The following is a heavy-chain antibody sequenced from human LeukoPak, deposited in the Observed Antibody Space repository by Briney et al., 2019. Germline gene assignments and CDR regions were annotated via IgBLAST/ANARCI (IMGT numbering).Heavy chain of an antibody. V-gene: IGHV3-9*01. Sequence: GGSLRLSCAASGFIVSANYMSWVRQAPGKGLEWVSGISWNSGSIGYADSVKGRFTISRDNAKNSLYLQMNSLRAEDTALYYCARGNILDYWGQGTLVTVSS. CDR3: ARGNILDY. J-gene: IGHJ4*02. CDR1: GFIVSANY. CDR2: ISWNSGSI. D-gene: IGHD3-9*01.